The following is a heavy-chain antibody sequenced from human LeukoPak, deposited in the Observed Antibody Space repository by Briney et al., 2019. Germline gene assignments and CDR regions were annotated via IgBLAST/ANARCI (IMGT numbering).Heavy chain of an antibody. V-gene: IGHV4-34*01. D-gene: IGHD1-20*01. J-gene: IGHJ4*02. Sequence: SETLSLTCTVSGGSISSYYWSWIRQPPGKGLEWIGEINHSGSTNYNPSLKSRVTISVDTSKNQFSLKLSSVTAADTAVYYCAGRLITGKARFDYWGQGTLVTVSS. CDR2: INHSGST. CDR1: GGSISSYY. CDR3: AGRLITGKARFDY.